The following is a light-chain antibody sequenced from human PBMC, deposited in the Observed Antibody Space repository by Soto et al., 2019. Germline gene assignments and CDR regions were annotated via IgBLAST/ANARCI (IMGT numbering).Light chain of an antibody. CDR1: QSVSSNY. CDR2: AAS. V-gene: IGKV3-20*01. CDR3: QHYGSAPWT. J-gene: IGKJ1*01. Sequence: PGERATISCRASQSVSSNYLAWYQQKPGQAPRLLIYAASNRASGIPDRFGGSGSGTDFTLTVSRLEPEDFAVYYCQHYGSAPWTFGQGTKVEI.